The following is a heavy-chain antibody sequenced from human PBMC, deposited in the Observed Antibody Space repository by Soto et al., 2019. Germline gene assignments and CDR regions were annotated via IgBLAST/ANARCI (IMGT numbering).Heavy chain of an antibody. V-gene: IGHV3-23*01. D-gene: IGHD6-6*01. CDR3: ARDRVGSSSPLPYYYYGMDV. CDR2: LSGSGGST. J-gene: IGHJ6*02. CDR1: GFTFSNYA. Sequence: PGGSLRLSCAASGFTFSNYAMSWVRQAPGKGLEWVSTLSGSGGSTYYADSVKGRFTISRDNSKNTLYLQMNSLRAEDTAVYYCARDRVGSSSPLPYYYYGMDVWGQGTTVTVSS.